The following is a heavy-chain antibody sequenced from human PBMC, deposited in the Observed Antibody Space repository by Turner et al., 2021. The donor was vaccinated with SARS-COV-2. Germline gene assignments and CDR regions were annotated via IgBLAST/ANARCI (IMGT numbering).Heavy chain of an antibody. J-gene: IGHJ5*02. D-gene: IGHD3-9*01. Sequence: QVQLVQSGAEVKKPGSSVKVSCKASGGTFSSYAISWVRQAPGQGLEWMGGIIPIFGTAKYAQKFQGRVTITADDSTSIAYMATSTAYMELSSLRSEDTAVYYCARAPQLTVWFDPWGQGTLVTVSS. V-gene: IGHV1-69*01. CDR2: IIPIFGTA. CDR3: ARAPQLTVWFDP. CDR1: GGTFSSYA.